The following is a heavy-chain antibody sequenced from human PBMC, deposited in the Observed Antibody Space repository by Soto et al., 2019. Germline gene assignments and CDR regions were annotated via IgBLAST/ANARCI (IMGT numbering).Heavy chain of an antibody. CDR2: ISGSGGST. D-gene: IGHD3-10*01. Sequence: GGSLRLSCSASGFTFSSYAMIGVRQAPGKGLEWVSAISGSGGSTYYAASVKGRFTISRDNSKNTLYLQKNSMRAEDTAVYYCAKVVSVRGVMRSWGQGTLVSVSS. J-gene: IGHJ5*02. CDR1: GFTFSSYA. CDR3: AKVVSVRGVMRS. V-gene: IGHV3-23*01.